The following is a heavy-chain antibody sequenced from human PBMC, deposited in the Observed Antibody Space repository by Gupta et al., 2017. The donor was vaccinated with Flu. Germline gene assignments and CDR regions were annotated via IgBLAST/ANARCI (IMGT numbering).Heavy chain of an antibody. V-gene: IGHV3-23*01. CDR3: AKDQDSSAYYGPQANVEFEY. CDR1: GFTFISYS. Sequence: EVQLLESGGGLVQPGGSLRLSCAASGFTFISYSLSWVRQAPGKGLEWVSGISGSGGNTYYADSVKGRFTISRDNSKNTLYLQMNSLRAEDTALYYCAKDQDSSAYYGPQANVEFEYWGQGTLVTVSS. D-gene: IGHD3-22*01. J-gene: IGHJ4*02. CDR2: ISGSGGNT.